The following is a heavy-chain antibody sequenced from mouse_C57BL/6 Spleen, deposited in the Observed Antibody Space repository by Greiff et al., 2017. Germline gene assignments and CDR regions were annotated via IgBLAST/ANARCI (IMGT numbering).Heavy chain of an antibody. CDR1: GYTFTDYY. Sequence: EVQLQQSGPELVKPGASVKISCKASGYTFTDYYMNWVKQSHGKSLEWIGDINPNNGGTSYSQKFKGQATLTVDKSSSTAYMELRSLTSEDSAVYYCARNERLMDYWGQGTSVTVSS. CDR2: INPNNGGT. CDR3: ARNERLMDY. V-gene: IGHV1-26*01. J-gene: IGHJ4*01.